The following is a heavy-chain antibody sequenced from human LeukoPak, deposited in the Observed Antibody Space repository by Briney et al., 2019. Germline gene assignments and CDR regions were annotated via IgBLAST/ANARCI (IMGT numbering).Heavy chain of an antibody. Sequence: ASVKVSCKASGYTFTSYYMHWVRQAPGQGLEWMGIINPSGGSTTYAQKFQGRVTMTRDTSTSTVYMELSSLRSDDSAVYYCARDLEDGHPDGAAAIKGDPSPKSDYWGQGTLVTISS. V-gene: IGHV1-46*01. CDR3: ARDLEDGHPDGAAAIKGDPSPKSDY. D-gene: IGHD2-2*01. J-gene: IGHJ4*02. CDR2: INPSGGST. CDR1: GYTFTSYY.